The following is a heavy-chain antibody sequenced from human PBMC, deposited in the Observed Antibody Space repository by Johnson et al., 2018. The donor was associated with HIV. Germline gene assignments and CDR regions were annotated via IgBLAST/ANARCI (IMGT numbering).Heavy chain of an antibody. CDR3: AKDIRLVSAYYDILSGTSFDAFDI. D-gene: IGHD3-9*01. CDR1: GFTFSSYA. V-gene: IGHV3-30*18. CDR2: ISYDGSNK. Sequence: QVQLVESGGGVVQPGRSLRLSCAASGFTFSSYAMHCVRQAPGKGLEWVAVISYDGSNKYYADSVKGRFTISRDNSKNTLYLQMNSLRVEDTAVYYCAKDIRLVSAYYDILSGTSFDAFDIWGQGTMVTVSS. J-gene: IGHJ3*02.